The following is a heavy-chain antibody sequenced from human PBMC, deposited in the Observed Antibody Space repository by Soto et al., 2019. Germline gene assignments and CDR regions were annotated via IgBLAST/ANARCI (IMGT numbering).Heavy chain of an antibody. CDR1: GYSFTNYW. CDR2: IYPGDSDT. D-gene: IGHD3-16*01. Sequence: GESLKISCKGSGYSFTNYWIGWVRQMPGKGLEWMGIIYPGDSDTRYSPSFQGQVTISADKSISTAYLQWSSLKASDTAMYYCARRLFGGPSWVGAGFFFYRMDGLGQGTAVTVSS. J-gene: IGHJ6*02. V-gene: IGHV5-51*01. CDR3: ARRLFGGPSWVGAGFFFYRMDG.